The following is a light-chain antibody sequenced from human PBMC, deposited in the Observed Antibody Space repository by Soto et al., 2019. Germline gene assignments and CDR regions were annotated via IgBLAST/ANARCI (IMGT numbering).Light chain of an antibody. CDR2: HVS. CDR3: SSYTSTSTYV. J-gene: IGLJ1*01. Sequence: QSVLTQPASVSGSPGQSIAISCTGTSGDVGGYNYVSWYQQYPGKAPKLVIYHVSNRPSGVSNRFSGSKSGNSASLTISGLQAEDEADYSCSSYTSTSTYVFGTGTKVTVL. CDR1: SGDVGGYNY. V-gene: IGLV2-14*01.